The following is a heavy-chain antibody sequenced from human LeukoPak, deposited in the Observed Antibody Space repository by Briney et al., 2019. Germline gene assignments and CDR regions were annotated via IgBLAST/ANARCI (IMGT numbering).Heavy chain of an antibody. D-gene: IGHD5-18*01. CDR2: ISNSGGST. CDR3: AKDLRIQLWAYYFDY. CDR1: GFTFSSYA. Sequence: GGSLRLSCAASGFTFSSYAMTWVRQAPGKGLERVSTISNSGGSTYYADSVKGRFTISRDNSKNTLYLHMNSLRDEDTAVYYCAKDLRIQLWAYYFDYWGQGTLVTVSS. V-gene: IGHV3-23*01. J-gene: IGHJ4*02.